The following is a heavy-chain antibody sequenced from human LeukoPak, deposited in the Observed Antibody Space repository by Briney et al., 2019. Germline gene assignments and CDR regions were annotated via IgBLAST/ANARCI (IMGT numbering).Heavy chain of an antibody. CDR2: ISAYNGNT. Sequence: GASVKVSCKASGYTFTSYGISWVRQALGQGLEWMGWISAYNGNTNYAQKLQGRVTMTTDTSTSTAYMELRSLRSDDTAVYYCARDLVVAATSYYYYYGMDVWGQGTTVTVSS. CDR1: GYTFTSYG. J-gene: IGHJ6*02. V-gene: IGHV1-18*01. CDR3: ARDLVVAATSYYYYYGMDV. D-gene: IGHD2-15*01.